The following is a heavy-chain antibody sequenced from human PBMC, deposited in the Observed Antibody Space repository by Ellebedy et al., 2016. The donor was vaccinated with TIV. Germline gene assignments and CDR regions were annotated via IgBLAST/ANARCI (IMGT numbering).Heavy chain of an antibody. CDR1: GFSVSSND. J-gene: IGHJ3*02. CDR3: AREWGWGDAFDI. CDR2: IYRGGST. D-gene: IGHD3-16*01. V-gene: IGHV3-53*01. Sequence: GESLKISCAASGFSVSSNDMSWVRQAPGKGLEWVSIIYRGGSTNYAASAKGRFTISRDNSKNTLYLQMHSLRAEDTAVYYCAREWGWGDAFDIWGQGTTVTVTS.